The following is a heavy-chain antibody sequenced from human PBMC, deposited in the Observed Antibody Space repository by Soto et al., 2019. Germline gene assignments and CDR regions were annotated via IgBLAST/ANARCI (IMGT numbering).Heavy chain of an antibody. CDR2: INHSGST. CDR1: GGSFSGYY. CDR3: ARSRGQILRYFDWLDP. J-gene: IGHJ5*02. V-gene: IGHV4-34*01. D-gene: IGHD3-9*01. Sequence: SETLSLTCAVYGGSFSGYYWSWIRQPPGKGLEWIGEINHSGSTNYNPSLKSRVTISVDTSKNQFSLKLSSVTAADTAVYYCARSRGQILRYFDWLDPWGQGTLVTLSS.